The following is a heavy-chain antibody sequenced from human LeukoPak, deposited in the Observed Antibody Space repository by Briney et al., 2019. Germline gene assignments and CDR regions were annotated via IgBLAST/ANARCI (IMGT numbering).Heavy chain of an antibody. V-gene: IGHV3-23*01. D-gene: IGHD2-15*01. CDR1: GFTFSNYA. CDR3: ANRYCSGGSCSSY. CDR2: ISVSGGTT. J-gene: IGHJ4*02. Sequence: PGGSLRLSCAASGFTFSNYAMSWVRQAPGKGLEWVSGISVSGGTTYYADSVEGRFTVSRDNSKNTLYLQMNSLKAEDTAVYYCANRYCSGGSCSSYWGLGTLVIVSS.